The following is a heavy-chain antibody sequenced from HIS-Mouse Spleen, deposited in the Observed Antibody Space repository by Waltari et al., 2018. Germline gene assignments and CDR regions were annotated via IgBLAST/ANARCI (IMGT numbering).Heavy chain of an antibody. CDR3: AREIPYSSSWYDWYFDL. CDR2: IYYSGST. V-gene: IGHV4-39*07. D-gene: IGHD6-13*01. Sequence: QLQLQESGPGLVKPSETLSRTCTVAGGSIGSRSYYRGWIRQPPGKGLEWIGSIYYSGSTYYNPSLKSRVTISVDTSKNQFSLKLSSVTAADTAVYYCAREIPYSSSWYDWYFDLWGRGTLVTVSS. J-gene: IGHJ2*01. CDR1: GGSIGSRSYY.